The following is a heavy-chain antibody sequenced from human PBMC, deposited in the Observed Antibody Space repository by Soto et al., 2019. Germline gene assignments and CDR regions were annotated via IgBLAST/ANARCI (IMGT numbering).Heavy chain of an antibody. Sequence: SETLSLTCTVSCGSISSYYWSWIRQPPGKGLEWIGYIYYSGSTNYNPSLKRRVTISVDTSKNQFSLKLSSVTAADTAVYYCGRNIIATIYDAFDSWGQGTMVTGS. V-gene: IGHV4-59*01. CDR3: GRNIIATIYDAFDS. CDR2: IYYSGST. J-gene: IGHJ3*02. D-gene: IGHD5-12*01. CDR1: CGSISSYY.